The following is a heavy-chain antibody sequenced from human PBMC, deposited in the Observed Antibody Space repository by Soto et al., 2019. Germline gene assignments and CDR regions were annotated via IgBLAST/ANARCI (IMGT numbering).Heavy chain of an antibody. CDR1: GFTFSSYS. J-gene: IGHJ3*02. Sequence: EVQLVESGGGLVQPGGSLRLSCAASGFTFSSYSMNWVRQAPGKGLEWVSYISSSSSTIYYADSVKGRFTISRDNANNSLYLQMNSLRAEDTAVYYCSSSADAFDIWGQGTMVTVSS. CDR3: SSSADAFDI. CDR2: ISSSSSTI. V-gene: IGHV3-48*01. D-gene: IGHD6-6*01.